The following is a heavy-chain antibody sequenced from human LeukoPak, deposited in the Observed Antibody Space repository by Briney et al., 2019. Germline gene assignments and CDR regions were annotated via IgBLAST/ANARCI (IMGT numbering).Heavy chain of an antibody. D-gene: IGHD2-15*01. Sequence: GGSLRLSCAASGFTFSIYSMNWVRQAPGKGLEWVSSISSSSSYIYYADSVKGRFTISRDNAKNSLYLQMNSLRAEDTAVYYCARDRGGRPFDYWGQGTLVTVSS. CDR3: ARDRGGRPFDY. V-gene: IGHV3-21*01. J-gene: IGHJ4*02. CDR1: GFTFSIYS. CDR2: ISSSSSYI.